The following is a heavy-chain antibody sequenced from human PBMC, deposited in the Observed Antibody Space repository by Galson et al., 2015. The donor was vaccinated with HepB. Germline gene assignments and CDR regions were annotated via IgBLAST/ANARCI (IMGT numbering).Heavy chain of an antibody. CDR2: IYPADSDT. CDR1: GYSFTDYW. V-gene: IGHV5-51*01. Sequence: QSGAEVKKPGESLKISCKGSGYSFTDYWIGWVRQMPGKGLEWMGLIYPADSDTRYSPSFQGQVTISADKSITTAYLQWSSLKASDTAMYYCARQKSFDSRGCCGMDVWGQGTTVTVSS. CDR3: ARQKSFDSRGCCGMDV. J-gene: IGHJ6*02. D-gene: IGHD3-22*01.